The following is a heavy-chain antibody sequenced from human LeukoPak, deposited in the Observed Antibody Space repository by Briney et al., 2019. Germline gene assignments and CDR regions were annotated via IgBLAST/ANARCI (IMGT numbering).Heavy chain of an antibody. D-gene: IGHD6-13*01. CDR3: ARIFISSWRPYYYYYYMDV. V-gene: IGHV4-39*07. CDR1: GGSISSSNYY. J-gene: IGHJ6*03. CDR2: IYYSGST. Sequence: KPSETLSLTCSVSGGSISSSNYYWGWIRQPPEKGLEWIGSIYYSGSTYYNPSLKSRVTISVDTSKNQFSLKLSSVTAADTAVYYCARIFISSWRPYYYYYYMDVWGKGTTVTISS.